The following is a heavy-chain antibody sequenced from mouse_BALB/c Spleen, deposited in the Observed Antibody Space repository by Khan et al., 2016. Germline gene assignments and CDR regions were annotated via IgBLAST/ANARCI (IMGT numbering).Heavy chain of an antibody. D-gene: IGHD1-1*01. CDR3: ARYRYYYGSSRYFDV. Sequence: QIQLVQSGPELKKPGKTVKISCKASGYTFTNYGMNWVKQAPGKGLKWMGWINTYSGESTYADDFKGRFAFSLDTSANTAYLQINNLKNEDTATYFCARYRYYYGSSRYFDVWGAGTTVTVSS. V-gene: IGHV9-3-1*01. CDR1: GYTFTNYG. CDR2: INTYSGES. J-gene: IGHJ1*01.